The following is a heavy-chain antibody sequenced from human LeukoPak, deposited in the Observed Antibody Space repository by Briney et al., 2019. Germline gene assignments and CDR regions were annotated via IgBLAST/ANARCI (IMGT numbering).Heavy chain of an antibody. J-gene: IGHJ6*03. Sequence: GGSLRLSCAASGFTFSSYVMHWVRQAPGKGLEWVAFIRYDGSNKYYADSVKGRFTISRDNSRNTLYLQMNSLRAEDTAVYYCAKEGGSNNYYYYYMDVWGRGSTVTVSS. CDR1: GFTFSSYV. V-gene: IGHV3-30*02. CDR2: IRYDGSNK. CDR3: AKEGGSNNYYYYYMDV. D-gene: IGHD1-26*01.